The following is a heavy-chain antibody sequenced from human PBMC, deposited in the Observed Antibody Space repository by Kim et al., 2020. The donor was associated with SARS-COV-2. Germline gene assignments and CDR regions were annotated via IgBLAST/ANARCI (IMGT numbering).Heavy chain of an antibody. CDR3: ARRGGTGDMLVAFDI. Sequence: SETLSLTCTVSGGSIRSYYWSWIRQPPGKGLEWIGYIYFSGSTNYNPSLKSRVTISVDTSKNQFSLKLSSVTAADTAVYYCARRGGTGDMLVAFDIWGQGTMVTVSS. J-gene: IGHJ3*02. V-gene: IGHV4-59*08. D-gene: IGHD7-27*01. CDR1: GGSIRSYY. CDR2: IYFSGST.